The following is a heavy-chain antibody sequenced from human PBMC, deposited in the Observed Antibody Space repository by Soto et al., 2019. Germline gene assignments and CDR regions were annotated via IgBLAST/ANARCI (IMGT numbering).Heavy chain of an antibody. V-gene: IGHV4-31*03. Sequence: SETLSLTCTVSGGSINSGGYYWSWIRQLPGKGLEWIGYIYYSGSTYYNPSLKSRVTISVDTSKNQFSLKLSSVTAADTAVYYCARGGSHNYYGSGSYFWAIRYYGMDVWGQGTTVTVSS. J-gene: IGHJ6*02. CDR1: GGSINSGGYY. CDR3: ARGGSHNYYGSGSYFWAIRYYGMDV. D-gene: IGHD3-10*01. CDR2: IYYSGST.